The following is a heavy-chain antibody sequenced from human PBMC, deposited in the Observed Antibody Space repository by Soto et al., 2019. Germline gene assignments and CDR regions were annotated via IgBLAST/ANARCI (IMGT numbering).Heavy chain of an antibody. Sequence: GGSLRLSCAASGFTFSSYAMHWVRQAPGKGLEWVAVISYDGSNKYYADSVKGRFTISRDNSKNTLYLQVYSLRAQDTSVYYCARDPAIAAAGYFDYWGQGTLVTVSS. CDR2: ISYDGSNK. J-gene: IGHJ4*02. CDR1: GFTFSSYA. D-gene: IGHD6-13*01. CDR3: ARDPAIAAAGYFDY. V-gene: IGHV3-30-3*01.